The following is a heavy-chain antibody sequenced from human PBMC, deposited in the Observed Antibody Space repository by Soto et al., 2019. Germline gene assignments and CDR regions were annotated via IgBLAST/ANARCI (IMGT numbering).Heavy chain of an antibody. CDR1: GFTFSSY. CDR3: ATDSSSGWARMDY. J-gene: IGHJ4*02. CDR2: MSYDGSNT. V-gene: IGHV3-30-3*01. D-gene: IGHD6-19*01. Sequence: GGSLRLSCAASGFTFSSYMHWVRQAPGKGLEWVAIMSYDGSNTYYADSVKGRFTISRDNSKNTLFLQMNSLRAEDTAVYYCATDSSSGWARMDYWGQGTLVTVSS.